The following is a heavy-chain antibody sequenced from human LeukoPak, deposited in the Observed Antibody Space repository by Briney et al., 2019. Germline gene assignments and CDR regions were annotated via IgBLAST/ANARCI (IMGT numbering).Heavy chain of an antibody. J-gene: IGHJ4*02. CDR3: AKGSFLEWLLSLFDY. CDR2: ISSSSSYI. Sequence: GGLRLSCAASGFTFSSYSMNWVRQAPGKGLEWVSSISSSSSYIYYADSVKGRFTISRDNAKNSLYLQMNSLRAEDTAVYYCAKGSFLEWLLSLFDYWGQGTLVTVSS. D-gene: IGHD3-3*02. CDR1: GFTFSSYS. V-gene: IGHV3-21*04.